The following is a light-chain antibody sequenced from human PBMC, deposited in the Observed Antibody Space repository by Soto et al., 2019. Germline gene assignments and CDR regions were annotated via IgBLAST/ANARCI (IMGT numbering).Light chain of an antibody. V-gene: IGLV2-14*01. CDR1: SSDVGGYNY. CDR3: SSYTSRSTVV. Sequence: QSALTQPASVSGSPGQSITISCTGTSSDVGGYNYVSWYQQHPGKAPKLMIYDVSNRPSGVSNRFSGSKSGNTASLTISGLQAEDEADYYGSSYTSRSTVVFGGGTQLTVL. CDR2: DVS. J-gene: IGLJ2*01.